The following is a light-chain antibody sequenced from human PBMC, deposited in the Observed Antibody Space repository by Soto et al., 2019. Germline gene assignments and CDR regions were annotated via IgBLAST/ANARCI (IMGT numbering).Light chain of an antibody. CDR3: LQYDNLPRYT. Sequence: AIQMTQSPSSLSASVGDRVTITCRASQGIRNDLGWYQQRPGKAPKLLIYAASSLESGVPSRFSGSGSGTDFTLTISSLQPEDFATYFCLQYDNLPRYTFGQGTRLEIK. CDR2: AAS. V-gene: IGKV1-6*01. J-gene: IGKJ5*01. CDR1: QGIRND.